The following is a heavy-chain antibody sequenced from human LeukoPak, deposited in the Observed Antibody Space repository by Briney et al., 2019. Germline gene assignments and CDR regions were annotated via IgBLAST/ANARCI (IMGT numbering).Heavy chain of an antibody. CDR2: INPNSGGT. J-gene: IGHJ4*02. D-gene: IGHD3-16*02. V-gene: IGHV1-2*02. Sequence: ASVKVSCKASGYTFTGYYMHWVRQAPGQGLEWMGWINPNSGGTNYAQKLQGRVTMTTDTSTSTAYMELRSLRSDDTAVYYCARGRPIYVWGSYRPQNFDYWGQGTLVTVSS. CDR3: ARGRPIYVWGSYRPQNFDY. CDR1: GYTFTGYY.